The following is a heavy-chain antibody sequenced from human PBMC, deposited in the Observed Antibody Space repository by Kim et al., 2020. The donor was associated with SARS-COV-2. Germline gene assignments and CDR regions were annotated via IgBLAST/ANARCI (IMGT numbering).Heavy chain of an antibody. Sequence: SETLSLTCTVSGGSISSSSYYWGWIRQPPGKGLEWIGSIYYSGSTYYNPSLKSRVTISVDTSKNQFSLKLSSVTAADTAVYYCARRDSSGWYEWGQGTLVTVSS. CDR1: GGSISSSSYY. V-gene: IGHV4-39*01. D-gene: IGHD6-19*01. CDR2: IYYSGST. CDR3: ARRDSSGWYE. J-gene: IGHJ4*02.